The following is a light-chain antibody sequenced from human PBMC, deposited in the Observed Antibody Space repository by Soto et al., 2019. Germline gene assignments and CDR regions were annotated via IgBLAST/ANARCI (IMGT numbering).Light chain of an antibody. CDR1: QNLLYSNGYNY. J-gene: IGKJ2*01. Sequence: DLVMTQSPLSLPVTPGEPASISCRSNQNLLYSNGYNYLEWYLQKPGQSPQLLIYLGSNRASGVPDRFSGSGSGTDFTLKISRVEAEDVGVYYCMQALQVPHTFGQGTKLEIK. CDR2: LGS. V-gene: IGKV2-28*01. CDR3: MQALQVPHT.